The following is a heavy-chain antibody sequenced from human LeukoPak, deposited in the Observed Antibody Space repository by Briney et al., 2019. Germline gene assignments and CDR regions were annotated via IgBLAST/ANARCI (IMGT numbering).Heavy chain of an antibody. D-gene: IGHD6-19*01. CDR2: IYTSGST. V-gene: IGHV4-61*02. CDR1: GGSTSSGSYY. Sequence: SQTLSLTCTVSGGSTSSGSYYWSWIRQPAGKGLEWIGRIYTSGSTNYNPSLKSRVTISVDTSKNQFSLKLSSVTAADTAVYYCAREPDSSGWGFDYWGQGTLVTVSS. J-gene: IGHJ4*02. CDR3: AREPDSSGWGFDY.